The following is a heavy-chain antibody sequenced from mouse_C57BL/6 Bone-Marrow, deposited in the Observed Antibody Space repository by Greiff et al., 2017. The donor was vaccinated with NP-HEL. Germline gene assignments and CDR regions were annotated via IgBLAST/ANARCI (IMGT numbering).Heavy chain of an antibody. CDR2: ISSSGST. J-gene: IGHJ1*03. CDR3: AKANWGYFDV. D-gene: IGHD4-1*01. CDR1: GYSITNGNHW. V-gene: IGHV3-4*01. Sequence: VQLQQSGPALVKPSQTVSLTCTVTGYSITNGNHWWNWIRQVSGSKLEWIGYISSSGSTDSNPSLKSRISITSDTSKPPLFLQFNLVSTEDIATYYCAKANWGYFDVWGTGTTVTGTS.